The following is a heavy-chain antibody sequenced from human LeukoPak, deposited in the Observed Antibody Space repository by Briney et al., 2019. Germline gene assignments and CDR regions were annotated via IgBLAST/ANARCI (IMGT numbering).Heavy chain of an antibody. CDR1: GFTFSSHW. CDR2: IKKDGSEK. Sequence: GGSLRHSCAASGFTFSSHWMSWVRQAPGKGLEWVANIKKDGSEKYYVDAVRGRFTISRDNANNSLFLQMNSLRAEDTAVYYCARGGVSVGGNFDYWGQGTLVTVSS. D-gene: IGHD4-23*01. J-gene: IGHJ4*02. CDR3: ARGGVSVGGNFDY. V-gene: IGHV3-7*01.